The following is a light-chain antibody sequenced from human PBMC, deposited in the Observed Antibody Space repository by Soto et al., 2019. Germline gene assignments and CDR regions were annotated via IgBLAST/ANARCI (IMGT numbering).Light chain of an antibody. CDR2: KVS. J-gene: IGKJ1*01. Sequence: DIEMTQSPSTLSASVGDRVTITCRASERISTWLAWYQQKPWKAPKLRIYKVSSLESGVPSRFSGSGSGTEFTPTISSLQPDDFATYYCQPNNPYSWAFGHGTKVEIK. CDR1: ERISTW. CDR3: QPNNPYSWA. V-gene: IGKV1-5*03.